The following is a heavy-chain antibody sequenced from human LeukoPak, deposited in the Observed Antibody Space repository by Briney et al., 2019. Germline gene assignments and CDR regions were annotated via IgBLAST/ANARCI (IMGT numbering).Heavy chain of an antibody. D-gene: IGHD3-10*01. CDR1: GGSFSGHY. J-gene: IGHJ4*02. V-gene: IGHV4-34*01. CDR2: INHSGST. Sequence: PSETLSLTCAVYGGSFSGHYWSWIRQPPGKGLEWIGEINHSGSTKYNPSLKSRATISVDTSKNEYSLKLSSVTAADTGVYYCASHLRWLGRGFDYWGQGTLVTVSS. CDR3: ASHLRWLGRGFDY.